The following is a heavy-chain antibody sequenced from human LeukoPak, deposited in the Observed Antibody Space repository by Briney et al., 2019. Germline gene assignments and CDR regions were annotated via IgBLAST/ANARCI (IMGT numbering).Heavy chain of an antibody. CDR1: GGSISSYY. V-gene: IGHV4-59*08. Sequence: SETLSLTCTVSGGSISSYYWSWIRQPPGKGLEWIGYIYYSGSTYYNPSLKSRVTISVDTSKNQFSLKLSSVTAADTAVYYCARAPYTGIVVRYWGQGTLVTVSS. CDR3: ARAPYTGIVVRY. J-gene: IGHJ4*02. CDR2: IYYSGST. D-gene: IGHD3-22*01.